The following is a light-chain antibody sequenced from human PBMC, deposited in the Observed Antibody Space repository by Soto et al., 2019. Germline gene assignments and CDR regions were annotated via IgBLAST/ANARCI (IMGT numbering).Light chain of an antibody. J-gene: IGKJ5*01. CDR2: TVS. CDR1: QSVDSD. CDR3: QQANSFLGIT. Sequence: EIVMTQSPVTLSVSPGERATLSCRASQSVDSDLAWYQQKPGQAPRLLIYTVSTRANGIPARFSGSGSGTEFTLTISSLQSEDFATYYCQQANSFLGITFGQGTRLEIK. V-gene: IGKV3-15*01.